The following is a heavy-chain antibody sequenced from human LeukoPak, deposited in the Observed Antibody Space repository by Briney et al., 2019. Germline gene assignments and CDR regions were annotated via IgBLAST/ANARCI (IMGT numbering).Heavy chain of an antibody. CDR1: GFSVTNNY. V-gene: IGHV3-11*06. CDR3: ARGTGTTAYFDY. Sequence: GGSLRLSCAVSGFSVTNNYMSWVRQAPGKGLEWVSYISSSSSYTKYGDPVKGRFTISRDNAKNSLYLQVNSLRAEDTAVYYCARGTGTTAYFDYWGQGTLVTVSA. CDR2: ISSSSSYT. J-gene: IGHJ4*02. D-gene: IGHD1-1*01.